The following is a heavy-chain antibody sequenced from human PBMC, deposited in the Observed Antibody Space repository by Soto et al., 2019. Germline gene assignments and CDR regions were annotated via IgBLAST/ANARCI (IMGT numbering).Heavy chain of an antibody. Sequence: GGSLRLSCAASGFSFSNHGMQWVRQAPGKGLEWVAVISYDGNVKYYTDSVKGRFTISRDKSQSTLFLQMDSLRPEDAAVYYCAKDLKVSGGFHGSLNYYYGMDVWGQGTTVTVSS. V-gene: IGHV3-30*18. J-gene: IGHJ6*02. D-gene: IGHD3-10*01. CDR3: AKDLKVSGGFHGSLNYYYGMDV. CDR2: ISYDGNVK. CDR1: GFSFSNHG.